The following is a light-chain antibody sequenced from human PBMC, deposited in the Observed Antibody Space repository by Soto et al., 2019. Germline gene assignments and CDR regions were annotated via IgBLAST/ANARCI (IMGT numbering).Light chain of an antibody. CDR1: NIGSKI. J-gene: IGLJ2*01. Sequence: SYELTQPPSVSVAPGQTARITCGGNNIGSKIVHWSQQKPGQAPVVVVRDDADRPSGIPDRLSGSNSGNTATLTISRVEAGDEADYYCAAWDDSLSGLHVIFGGGTQLTVL. V-gene: IGLV3-21*02. CDR2: DDA. CDR3: AAWDDSLSGLHVI.